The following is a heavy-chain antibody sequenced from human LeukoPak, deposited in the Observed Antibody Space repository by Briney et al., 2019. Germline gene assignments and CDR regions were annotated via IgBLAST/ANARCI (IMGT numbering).Heavy chain of an antibody. J-gene: IGHJ3*02. CDR1: GGSISSGDYY. CDR3: ARAVTTFGVVTDAFDI. V-gene: IGHV4-30-4*01. Sequence: SETLSLTCTVSGGSISSGDYYWSWIRQPPGKGLEWIGYIYYSGSTYYNPSLKSRVTISVDTSKNQFSLKLSSVTAADTAVYYCARAVTTFGVVTDAFDIWGQGTMVTVSS. D-gene: IGHD3-3*01. CDR2: IYYSGST.